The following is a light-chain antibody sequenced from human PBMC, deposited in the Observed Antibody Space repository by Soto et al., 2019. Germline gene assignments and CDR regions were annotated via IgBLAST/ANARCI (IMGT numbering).Light chain of an antibody. CDR1: QSISSY. Sequence: DIQMTQSPSSLSASVGDRVTITCRASQSISSYLNWYQQKPGKAPKLLIYAASSLQSGVPSRFSGSGSGTDFTPTISSLQPEDFATYYCQQSYSTLYTFGQGTKLDIK. CDR2: AAS. V-gene: IGKV1-39*01. J-gene: IGKJ2*01. CDR3: QQSYSTLYT.